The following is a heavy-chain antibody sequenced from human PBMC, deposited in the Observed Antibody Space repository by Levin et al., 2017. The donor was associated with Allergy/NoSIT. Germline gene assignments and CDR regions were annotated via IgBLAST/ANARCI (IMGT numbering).Heavy chain of an antibody. J-gene: IGHJ4*02. CDR2: ISGSGGST. CDR1: GFTFSSYA. CDR3: AKDERGSSSSSTFDY. Sequence: PGGSLRLSCAASGFTFSSYAMSWVRQAPGKGLEWVSAISGSGGSTYYADSVKGRFTISRDNSKNTLYLQMNSLRAEDTAVYYCAKDERGSSSSSTFDYWGQGTLVTVSS. D-gene: IGHD6-6*01. V-gene: IGHV3-23*01.